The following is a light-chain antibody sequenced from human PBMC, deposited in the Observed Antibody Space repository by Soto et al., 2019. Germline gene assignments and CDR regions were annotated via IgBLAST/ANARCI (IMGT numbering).Light chain of an antibody. CDR1: SSDVGGYNY. J-gene: IGLJ1*01. Sequence: QSALTQPASVSGSPGQSITTSCTGTSSDVGGYNYVSWYQQHPGKAPKLMIYDVGNRPSGVSNRFSGSKSDNTASLTISGLQAEDEADYYCSSYTSSTFYVFGGGTKLTVL. CDR2: DVG. V-gene: IGLV2-14*01. CDR3: SSYTSSTFYV.